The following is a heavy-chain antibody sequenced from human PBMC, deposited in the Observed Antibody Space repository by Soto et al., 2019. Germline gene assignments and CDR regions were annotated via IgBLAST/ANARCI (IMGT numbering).Heavy chain of an antibody. Sequence: GGSLRLSCAASGFTFSSYGMHWVRQAPGKGLEWVAVISYDGSNKYYADSVKGRFTISRDNSKNTLYLQMNSLRAEDTAVYYCAKVSSSSSGYYYYYYGMDVWGQGTTVTVSS. CDR2: ISYDGSNK. CDR3: AKVSSSSSGYYYYYYGMDV. V-gene: IGHV3-30*18. J-gene: IGHJ6*02. D-gene: IGHD6-6*01. CDR1: GFTFSSYG.